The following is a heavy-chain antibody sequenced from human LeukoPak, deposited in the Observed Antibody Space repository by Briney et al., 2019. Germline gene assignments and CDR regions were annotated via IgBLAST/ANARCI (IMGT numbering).Heavy chain of an antibody. D-gene: IGHD1-26*01. Sequence: SETLSLTCTVSGGSISSYYWSWIRQPPGKGLEWIGYIYYSGSTNYNPSLKSRITISVDTSKNQFSLKLSSVTAADTAVYYCARERIGVGATGPDAFDIWGQGTMVTVSS. CDR2: IYYSGST. V-gene: IGHV4-59*12. CDR1: GGSISSYY. J-gene: IGHJ3*02. CDR3: ARERIGVGATGPDAFDI.